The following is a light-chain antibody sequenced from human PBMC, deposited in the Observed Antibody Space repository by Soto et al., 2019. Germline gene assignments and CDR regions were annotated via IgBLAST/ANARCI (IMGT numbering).Light chain of an antibody. J-gene: IGLJ2*01. V-gene: IGLV2-14*01. CDR2: EVS. Sequence: QSALTQPASVSGSPGQSITMSCTGTSSDVGGYNYVSWYQQHPGKAPKVMIYEVSNRPSGVSHRFSGSKLGDTASLTISGLQAEDEADYYCSSYTSSNTIIFGGGTKLTVL. CDR3: SSYTSSNTII. CDR1: SSDVGGYNY.